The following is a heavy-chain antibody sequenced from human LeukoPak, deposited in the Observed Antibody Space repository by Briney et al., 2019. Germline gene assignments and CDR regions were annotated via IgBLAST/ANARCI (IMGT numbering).Heavy chain of an antibody. Sequence: GGSLRLSCAASGFTFSSYSMNWVRQAPGKGLEWVSSISSSSSYIYYADSVKGRFTISRDNAKNSLYLQMNSLRAEDTAVYYCARDYLAGHNPGYWGQGTLVTVSS. CDR3: ARDYLAGHNPGY. J-gene: IGHJ4*02. V-gene: IGHV3-21*01. CDR1: GFTFSSYS. CDR2: ISSSSSYI. D-gene: IGHD6-19*01.